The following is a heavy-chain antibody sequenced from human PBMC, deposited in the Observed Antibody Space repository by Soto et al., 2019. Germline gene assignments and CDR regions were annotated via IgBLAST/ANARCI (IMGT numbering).Heavy chain of an antibody. CDR1: GGSVSNINYY. CDR2: FYYRGRI. Sequence: DTLSLTFTVSGGSVSNINYYWGWIRQSPGKGVELIGGFYYRGRIYSKSSVKSGVTISVDTSKNQFSLNLNSVTASDTALYFCVSQRTSVLTNAYFHXWGPGALVPASX. D-gene: IGHD2-8*01. V-gene: IGHV4-39*01. CDR3: VSQRTSVLTNAYFHX. J-gene: IGHJ4*02.